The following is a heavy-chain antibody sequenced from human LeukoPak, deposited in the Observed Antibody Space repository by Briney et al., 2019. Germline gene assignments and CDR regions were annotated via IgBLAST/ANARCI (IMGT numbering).Heavy chain of an antibody. V-gene: IGHV4-34*01. CDR3: ARSGDYAHNWYDP. D-gene: IGHD4-17*01. Sequence: KTSETLSLTCAVHGGSFSGHYWSWIRQTPGKGLEWIGEINHSGSTNNNPSLTSRVTISVDTPKNQFSLKLSSVTAADTAVYYCARSGDYAHNWYDPWGQGTLVTASS. J-gene: IGHJ5*02. CDR1: GGSFSGHY. CDR2: INHSGST.